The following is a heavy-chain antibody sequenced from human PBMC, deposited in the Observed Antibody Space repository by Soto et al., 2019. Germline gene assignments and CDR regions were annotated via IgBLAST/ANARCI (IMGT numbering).Heavy chain of an antibody. CDR1: GDSIRSYY. CDR2: ISHSGST. J-gene: IGHJ4*02. V-gene: IGHV4-59*01. Sequence: LSLTCSVSGDSIRSYYWSWFRQPPGKGLEWIGYISHSGSTKYNPSLKSRVTMSMDTSRNQFSLRMTSVTSADTAFYYCTRGGSGYSSTWAAYWGQGTLVTVSS. CDR3: TRGGSGYSSTWAAY. D-gene: IGHD6-13*01.